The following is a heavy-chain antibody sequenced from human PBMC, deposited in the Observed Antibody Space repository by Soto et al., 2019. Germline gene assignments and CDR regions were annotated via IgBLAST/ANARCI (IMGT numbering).Heavy chain of an antibody. D-gene: IGHD2-2*01. V-gene: IGHV3-23*01. CDR3: AKVNSQYQLPYYFDY. J-gene: IGHJ4*02. Sequence: GGSLRLSCAASGFTFSSYAMSWVRQAPGKGLEWVSAISGSGGSTYYADSVKGRFTISRDNSKNTLYLQMNSLRAEDTAVYYCAKVNSQYQLPYYFDYWGQGTLVTVSS. CDR2: ISGSGGST. CDR1: GFTFSSYA.